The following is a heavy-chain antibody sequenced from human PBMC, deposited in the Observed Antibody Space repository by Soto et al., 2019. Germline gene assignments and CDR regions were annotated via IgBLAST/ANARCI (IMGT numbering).Heavy chain of an antibody. CDR1: GGSISSGGYS. V-gene: IGHV4-30-2*01. Sequence: QLQLQESGSGLVKPSQTLSLTCAVSGGSISSGGYSWSWIRQPPGKGLEWIGYIYHSGSTYYNPSLKSRVTISVDRSKNQFSLKLGSVTAADTAVYYCARVKDYYDSSGYHNWFDPWGQGTLVTVSS. J-gene: IGHJ5*02. CDR3: ARVKDYYDSSGYHNWFDP. CDR2: IYHSGST. D-gene: IGHD3-22*01.